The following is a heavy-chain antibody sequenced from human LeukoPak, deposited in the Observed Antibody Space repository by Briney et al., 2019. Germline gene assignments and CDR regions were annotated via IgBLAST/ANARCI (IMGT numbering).Heavy chain of an antibody. J-gene: IGHJ4*02. V-gene: IGHV1-46*01. CDR1: GYTFTSYY. CDR3: ARGSIVVVPAALDY. D-gene: IGHD2-2*01. Sequence: ASVKVSCKASGYTFTSYYMHWVRQAPGQGLEWMGIINPSGGSTNYAQKFQGRVTITADESTSTAYMELSSLRSEDTAVYYCARGSIVVVPAALDYWGQGTLVTVSS. CDR2: INPSGGST.